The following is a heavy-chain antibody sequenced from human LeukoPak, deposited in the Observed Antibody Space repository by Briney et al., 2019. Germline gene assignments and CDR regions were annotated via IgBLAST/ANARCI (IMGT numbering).Heavy chain of an antibody. D-gene: IGHD1-14*01. CDR2: IYPGDSDT. V-gene: IGHV5-51*01. CDR1: GYSFSDYG. Sequence: GESLKISCKVSGYSFSDYGIGWVRQMPGKGLEWMGIIYPGDSDTRYSPSFQGQVRISADKSISTAYLQWSSLKASDTAVYYCARHNHGMDVWGQGTTVTVSS. CDR3: ARHNHGMDV. J-gene: IGHJ6*02.